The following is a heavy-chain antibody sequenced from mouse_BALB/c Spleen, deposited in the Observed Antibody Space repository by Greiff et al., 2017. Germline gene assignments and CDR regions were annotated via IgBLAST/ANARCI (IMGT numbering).Heavy chain of an antibody. V-gene: IGHV1-82*01. Sequence: QVQLQQSGPELVKPGASVKISCKASGYAFSSSWMNWVKQRPGQGLEWIGRIYPGDGDTNYNGKFKGKATLTADKSSSTAYMQLSSLTSVDSAVYFCARFDHYGSSVFDYWGQGTTLTVSS. CDR1: GYAFSSSW. D-gene: IGHD1-1*01. CDR2: IYPGDGDT. J-gene: IGHJ2*01. CDR3: ARFDHYGSSVFDY.